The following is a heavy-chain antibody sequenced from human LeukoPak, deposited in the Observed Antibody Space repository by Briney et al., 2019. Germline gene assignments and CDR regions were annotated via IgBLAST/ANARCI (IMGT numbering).Heavy chain of an antibody. CDR1: GYTFTGYY. CDR3: ARTPEGIVVVPAAARYYYMDV. D-gene: IGHD2-2*01. J-gene: IGHJ6*03. CDR2: INPNSGGT. V-gene: IGHV1-2*02. Sequence: ASVKVSCKASGYTFTGYYMHWVRQAPGQGLEWMGWINPNSGGTNYAQKFQGRVTMTRDTSISTAYMELSRLRSDDTAVYYCARTPEGIVVVPAAARYYYMDVWGKGTTVTVSS.